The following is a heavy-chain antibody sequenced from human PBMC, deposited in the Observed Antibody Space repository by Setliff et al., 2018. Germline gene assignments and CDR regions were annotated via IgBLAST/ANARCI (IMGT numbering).Heavy chain of an antibody. CDR2: IYWDDDQ. CDR3: AHDGRWSTIPLDY. V-gene: IGHV2-5*02. J-gene: IGHJ4*02. Sequence: SGPRGEPTQTLTLTCTFSGFSISTTGVGVGWIRQPPGKALEWLALIYWDDDQRYSPSLKSRLRITKDASKNQVVLTMTNMGPVDTATYYCAHDGRWSTIPLDYWGQGTRVTVSS. CDR1: GFSISTTGVG. D-gene: IGHD1-26*01.